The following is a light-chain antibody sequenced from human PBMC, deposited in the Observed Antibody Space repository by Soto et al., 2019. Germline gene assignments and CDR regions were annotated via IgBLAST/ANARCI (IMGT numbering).Light chain of an antibody. CDR1: SSDIGSYNL. CDR3: SSYTTNYTPV. V-gene: IGLV2-14*02. J-gene: IGLJ2*01. Sequence: QSVLTQPASVSGSPGQSITISCTGTSSDIGSYNLVSWYQQHPGKAPKLIIYDVSSRPSGVSDRFSGSKSGNTASLTISGLQAEDEADYYCSSYTTNYTPVFGGGTKLTVL. CDR2: DVS.